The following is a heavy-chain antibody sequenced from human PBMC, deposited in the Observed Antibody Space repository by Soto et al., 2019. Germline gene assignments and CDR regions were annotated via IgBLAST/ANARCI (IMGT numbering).Heavy chain of an antibody. D-gene: IGHD6-13*01. J-gene: IGHJ5*02. CDR1: GFTFSSYG. CDR2: IWYDGSNK. CDR3: AREVVAAAGTNWFDP. Sequence: QVQLVESGGGVVQPGRSLRLSCAASGFTFSSYGMHWVRQAPGKGLEWVAVIWYDGSNKYYADSVKGRFTISRDNSKNTLDLQMNSLRAEDTAVYYCAREVVAAAGTNWFDPWGQGTLVTVSS. V-gene: IGHV3-33*01.